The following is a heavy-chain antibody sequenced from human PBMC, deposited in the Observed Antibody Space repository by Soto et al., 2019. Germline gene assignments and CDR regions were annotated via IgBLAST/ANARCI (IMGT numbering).Heavy chain of an antibody. V-gene: IGHV1-18*01. D-gene: IGHD3-9*01. CDR2: ISAYNGNT. Sequence: ASVKVSCKASGYTFTSYGISWVRQAPGQGLEWMGWISAYNGNTNYAQKLQGRVTMTTDTSTSTAYMELSSLRSDDTAVYYCARGGLRYFVWQNWFDPWGQGTLVTVSS. CDR1: GYTFTSYG. J-gene: IGHJ5*02. CDR3: ARGGLRYFVWQNWFDP.